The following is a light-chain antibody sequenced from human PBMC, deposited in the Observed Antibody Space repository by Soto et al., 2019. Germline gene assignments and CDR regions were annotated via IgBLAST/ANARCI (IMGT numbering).Light chain of an antibody. CDR1: QSIDNY. CDR3: QQYNSWPLT. J-gene: IGKJ4*01. V-gene: IGKV3-11*01. CDR2: GAS. Sequence: EPVLTQSPATVSLSPGERATLSCRASQSIDNYLAWYQQKPGQAPRLLIYGASNRAAGIPARFSGSGSGTDFALTISSLAPEDFAVYYCQQYNSWPLTFGGGTKVDIK.